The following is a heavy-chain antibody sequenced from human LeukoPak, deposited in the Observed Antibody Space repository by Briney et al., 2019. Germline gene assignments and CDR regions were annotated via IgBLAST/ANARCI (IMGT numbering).Heavy chain of an antibody. CDR2: ISAYNGNT. CDR1: GYTSTSYG. CDR3: ARDYGGYGYFDY. V-gene: IGHV1-18*01. D-gene: IGHD5-12*01. J-gene: IGHJ4*02. Sequence: ASVKLSCKASGYTSTSYGISWVRQAPGQGLEWMGWISAYNGNTNYAQKLQGRVTMTTDTSTSTAYMELRSLRSDDTAVYYCARDYGGYGYFDYWGQGTLVTVSS.